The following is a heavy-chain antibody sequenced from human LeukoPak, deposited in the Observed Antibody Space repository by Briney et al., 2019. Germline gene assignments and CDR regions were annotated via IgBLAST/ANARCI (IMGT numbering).Heavy chain of an antibody. CDR1: GFTFSSYA. CDR3: AKEIEGCSSTSCYGPDYYYYGMDV. J-gene: IGHJ6*02. Sequence: GGSLRLSCAASGFTFSSYAMSWVRQAPGKGLEWVAVISYDGSNKYYADSVKGRFTISRDNSKNTLYLQMNSLRAEDTAVYYCAKEIEGCSSTSCYGPDYYYYGMDVWGQGTTVTVSS. CDR2: ISYDGSNK. V-gene: IGHV3-30*18. D-gene: IGHD2-2*01.